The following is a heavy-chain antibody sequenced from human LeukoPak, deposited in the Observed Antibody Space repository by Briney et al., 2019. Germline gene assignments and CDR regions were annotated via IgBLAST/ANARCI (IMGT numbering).Heavy chain of an antibody. V-gene: IGHV4-34*01. Sequence: SETLSLTCAVYGGSFSGYYWTWIRQPPGKGLEWIGEINHSGSTNYNPSLKSRVTISVDTSKNQISLKVTSVTAADTAVYYCARQGTTSYGMDVWGQGTTVTVSS. CDR1: GGSFSGYY. CDR3: ARQGTTSYGMDV. D-gene: IGHD1-1*01. CDR2: INHSGST. J-gene: IGHJ6*02.